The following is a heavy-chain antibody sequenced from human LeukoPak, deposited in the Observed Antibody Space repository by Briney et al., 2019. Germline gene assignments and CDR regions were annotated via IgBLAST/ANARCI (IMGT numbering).Heavy chain of an antibody. CDR3: VRHDGRGGATMGAFDS. J-gene: IGHJ5*01. V-gene: IGHV4-39*01. CDR2: VYYGRTT. Sequence: GSLRLSCAASGFTFSSHSMNWIRQSPGKGLEWIGTVYYGRTTYYNPSLDGRVTISLDTSANHFSLQLNSVTAADTAVYYCVRHDGRGGATMGAFDSWGQGSLVTVSS. D-gene: IGHD5-12*01. CDR1: GFTFSSHS.